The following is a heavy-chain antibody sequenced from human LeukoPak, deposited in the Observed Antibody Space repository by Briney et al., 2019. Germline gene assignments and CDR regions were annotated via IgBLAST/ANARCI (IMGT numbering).Heavy chain of an antibody. CDR2: IIPIFGTA. J-gene: IGHJ1*01. Sequence: ASVKVSCKASGGIFSNYATSWVRQAPGQGLEWMGGIIPIFGTANYAQKFQGRVTITADESTSTAYMELSSLRSEDTAVYYCARDSSEFRSLIPHWGQGTLVTVSS. D-gene: IGHD2-21*01. CDR1: GGIFSNYA. V-gene: IGHV1-69*13. CDR3: ARDSSEFRSLIPH.